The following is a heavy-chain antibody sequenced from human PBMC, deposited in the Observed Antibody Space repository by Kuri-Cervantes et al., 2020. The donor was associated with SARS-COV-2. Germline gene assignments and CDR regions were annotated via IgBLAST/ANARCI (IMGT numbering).Heavy chain of an antibody. CDR3: ARDSPGATNWSDP. CDR2: IYYSGST. V-gene: IGHV4-59*01. D-gene: IGHD6-25*01. Sequence: SETLSLTCTVSGGSISSYYWSWIRQPPGKGLEWIGYIYYSGSTNYNPSLKSRVTISVDTSKNQFSLKLSSVTAADTAVYYCARDSPGATNWSDPWGQGTLVTVSS. CDR1: GGSISSYY. J-gene: IGHJ5*02.